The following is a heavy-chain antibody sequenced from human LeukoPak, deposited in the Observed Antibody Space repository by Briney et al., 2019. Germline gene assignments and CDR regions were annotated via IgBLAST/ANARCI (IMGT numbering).Heavy chain of an antibody. CDR1: GYTLTELS. V-gene: IGHV1-24*01. D-gene: IGHD5-12*01. CDR3: ATVVLYSGYYFDY. Sequence: ASVKVSCKFSGYTLTELSMHWVRQAPGKGLEWMGGFYPEDCATIYAQKFQSRVTITEETSTDTAYMERISLGSEYTAVCYFATVVLYSGYYFDYWGQGTLVTVSS. CDR2: FYPEDCAT. J-gene: IGHJ4*02.